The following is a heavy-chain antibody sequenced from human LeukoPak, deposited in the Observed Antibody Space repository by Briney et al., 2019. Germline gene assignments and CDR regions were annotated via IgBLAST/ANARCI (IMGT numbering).Heavy chain of an antibody. CDR3: ASGGRISAANWFDP. Sequence: SETLSLTCTVSGGSISTYYWSWIRQPAGKGLEWIGRVYPSGRTSYNPSLENRITMSVDTSKKQFSLKLRSVTAADTAVYYCASGGRISAANWFDPWGQGTLVTVSS. D-gene: IGHD6-13*01. J-gene: IGHJ5*02. CDR2: VYPSGRT. CDR1: GGSISTYY. V-gene: IGHV4-4*07.